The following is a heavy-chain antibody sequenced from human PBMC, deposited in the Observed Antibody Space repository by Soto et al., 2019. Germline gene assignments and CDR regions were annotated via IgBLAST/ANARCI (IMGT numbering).Heavy chain of an antibody. V-gene: IGHV1-18*04. CDR3: ARDRPYYYDSSGYPFDY. CDR2: ISAYNGNT. Sequence: ASVKVSCKASGYTFTSYGISWVRQAPGQGLEWMGWISAYNGNTNYAQKLQGRVTMTTDTSTSTAYMELRSLRSDDTAVYYCARDRPYYYDSSGYPFDYWGQGTLVTVSS. J-gene: IGHJ4*02. D-gene: IGHD3-22*01. CDR1: GYTFTSYG.